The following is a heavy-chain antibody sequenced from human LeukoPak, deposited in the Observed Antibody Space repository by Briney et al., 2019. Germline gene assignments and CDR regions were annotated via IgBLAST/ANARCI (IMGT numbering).Heavy chain of an antibody. CDR3: ASQPGDDAFDI. CDR1: GGSISSYY. D-gene: IGHD3-10*01. CDR2: IYTSGST. Sequence: SETLSLTCTVSGGSISSYYWSWIRQPPGKGLEWIGYIYTSGSTNYNPSLKSRVTISVDTSKNQFSLKLSSVTAADTAVYYCASQPGDDAFDIWGQGTMVTVSS. V-gene: IGHV4-4*09. J-gene: IGHJ3*02.